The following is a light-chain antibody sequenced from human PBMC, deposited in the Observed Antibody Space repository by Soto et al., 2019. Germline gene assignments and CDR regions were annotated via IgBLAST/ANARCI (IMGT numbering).Light chain of an antibody. V-gene: IGLV2-14*01. CDR3: SSYTSSNTFYV. Sequence: ALTQPASVSGSPGQSITISCTGTSSDVGGYYYVSWYQHHPGKAPKLMIYQVSNRPSGVSNRFSGSKSGNTASLTISGPQAEDEADYYCSSYTSSNTFYVFGTGTKV. CDR2: QVS. CDR1: SSDVGGYYY. J-gene: IGLJ1*01.